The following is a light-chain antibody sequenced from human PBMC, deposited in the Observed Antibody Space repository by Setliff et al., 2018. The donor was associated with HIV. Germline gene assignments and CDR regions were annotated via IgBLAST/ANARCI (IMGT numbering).Light chain of an antibody. Sequence: QSALAQPPSVSGSPGQSVTISCTGTSSDVGSYNRVSWYQQPPGTAPKLVIYEVSNRPSGVPDRFSGSKSGNTASLTISGLQADDEADYYCSSYAGSSNFVIFGGGTKVTVL. CDR2: EVS. J-gene: IGLJ2*01. CDR1: SSDVGSYNR. CDR3: SSYAGSSNFVI. V-gene: IGLV2-18*02.